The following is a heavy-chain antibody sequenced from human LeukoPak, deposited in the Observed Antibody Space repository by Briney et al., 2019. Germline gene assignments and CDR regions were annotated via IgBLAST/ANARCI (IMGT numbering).Heavy chain of an antibody. CDR3: ARAGYFDWSPRVGPMDV. J-gene: IGHJ6*02. Sequence: GGSLRLSCAASGFTVSSNYMSWVRQAPGKGLEWVSVIYSGGSTYYADSVKGRFTISRDNSKNTLYLQMNSLRAEDTAVYYCARAGYFDWSPRVGPMDVWGQGTTVTVSS. D-gene: IGHD3-9*01. CDR1: GFTVSSNY. V-gene: IGHV3-53*01. CDR2: IYSGGST.